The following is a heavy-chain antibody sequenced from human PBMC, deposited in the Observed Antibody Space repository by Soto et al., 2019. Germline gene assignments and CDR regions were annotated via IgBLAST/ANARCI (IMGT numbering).Heavy chain of an antibody. V-gene: IGHV4-59*01. CDR2: IYYSGST. J-gene: IGHJ4*02. Sequence: SETLSLTCTFSGCYIRSYYWSWIRQPPGKGLEWIGYIYYSGSTNYNPSLKSRVTISVDTSKNQFSLKLSSVTAADTAVYYCARRYGYSFDYWGQGTLVTVSS. CDR1: GCYIRSYY. D-gene: IGHD5-18*01. CDR3: ARRYGYSFDY.